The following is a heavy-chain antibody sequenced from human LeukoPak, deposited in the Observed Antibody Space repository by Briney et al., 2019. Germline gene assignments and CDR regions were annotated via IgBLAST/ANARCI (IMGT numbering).Heavy chain of an antibody. J-gene: IGHJ5*02. CDR2: IYYSGST. D-gene: IGHD3-22*01. Sequence: SETLSLTCTVSGGSISSSSYYWGWIRQPPGKGLEWIGSIYYSGSTYYNPSLKSRVTISVDTSKNQFSLKLSSVTAADTAVYYCARAPTYYYDSSGYFNNWFDPWGQGTLVTVSS. CDR3: ARAPTYYYDSSGYFNNWFDP. V-gene: IGHV4-39*07. CDR1: GGSISSSSYY.